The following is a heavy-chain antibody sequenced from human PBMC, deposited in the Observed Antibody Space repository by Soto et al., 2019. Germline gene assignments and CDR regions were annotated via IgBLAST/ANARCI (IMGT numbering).Heavy chain of an antibody. CDR1: GFTFSSYA. Sequence: GGSLRLSCAASGFTFSSYAMSWVRQAPGKGLEWVSAISGSGGSTYYADSVKGRFTISRDNSKNTLYLQMNSLRAEDTAVYYCAKGWKSHVDTAMDDAFDIWGQGTMVTVSS. CDR3: AKGWKSHVDTAMDDAFDI. D-gene: IGHD5-18*01. V-gene: IGHV3-23*01. J-gene: IGHJ3*02. CDR2: ISGSGGST.